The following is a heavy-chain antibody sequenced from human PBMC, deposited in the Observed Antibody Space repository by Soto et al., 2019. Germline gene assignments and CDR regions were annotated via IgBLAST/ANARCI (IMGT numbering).Heavy chain of an antibody. CDR3: ARALGSWGAYYFDY. CDR1: GFSLNTYGVG. V-gene: IGHV2-5*02. J-gene: IGHJ4*02. Sequence: QITLKESGPTLVKPTQTLTLTCTVSGFSLNTYGVGVGWIRQPPGKALEWLALIYWDDDKRYSPSLKSRLTITKDTSTNQVVLTMTNMDPVDTVTYYCARALGSWGAYYFDYWGQGTRVTVSS. D-gene: IGHD3-16*01. CDR2: IYWDDDK.